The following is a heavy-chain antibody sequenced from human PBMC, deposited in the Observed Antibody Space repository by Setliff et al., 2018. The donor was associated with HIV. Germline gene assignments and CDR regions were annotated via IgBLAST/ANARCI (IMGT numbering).Heavy chain of an antibody. J-gene: IGHJ3*02. Sequence: PGGSLRLSCAASGFTFRNAWMSWVRQGPGKGLEWVGRIKSKADGGTTDYAASVKGRFTISRDDSKNTLYLQMNSLKIEDTAVYYCTTWDKGSVWFGELLVSPDVFDIWGQGTLVTVSS. CDR2: IKSKADGGTT. V-gene: IGHV3-15*01. D-gene: IGHD3-10*01. CDR1: GFTFRNAW. CDR3: TTWDKGSVWFGELLVSPDVFDI.